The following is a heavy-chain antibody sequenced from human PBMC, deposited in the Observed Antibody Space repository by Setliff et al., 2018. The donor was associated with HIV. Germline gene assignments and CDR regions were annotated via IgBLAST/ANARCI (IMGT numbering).Heavy chain of an antibody. CDR2: IYSSGST. D-gene: IGHD3-10*01. V-gene: IGHV4-4*07. CDR3: AKDRDERWFGELLSPFTFDY. Sequence: SETLSLTCTVSGASITNHYWSWVRQPAGKGLEWIGRIYSSGSTGYNPSLMSRVTMSVDTSKNQFSLKLNSVTAADTAVYYCAKDRDERWFGELLSPFTFDYWGQGTLVTVSS. J-gene: IGHJ4*02. CDR1: GASITNHY.